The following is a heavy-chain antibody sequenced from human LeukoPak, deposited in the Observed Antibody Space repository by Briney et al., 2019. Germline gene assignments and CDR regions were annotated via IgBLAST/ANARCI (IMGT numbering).Heavy chain of an antibody. CDR2: ISGSGSGGST. D-gene: IGHD2-21*01. Sequence: QTGGSLRLSCAASGFTFSSYAMSWVRQAPGKGLEWVSTISGSGSGGSTYYADSVKGRFTISRDNSKDTLYLQMNSLRAEDTAVYYCAKLLALSNSYYFNYWGQGTLVTVSS. V-gene: IGHV3-23*01. J-gene: IGHJ4*02. CDR3: AKLLALSNSYYFNY. CDR1: GFTFSSYA.